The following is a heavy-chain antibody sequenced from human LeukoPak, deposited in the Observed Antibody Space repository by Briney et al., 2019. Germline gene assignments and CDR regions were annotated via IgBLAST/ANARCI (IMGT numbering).Heavy chain of an antibody. CDR3: ARVGSPVGAYDY. V-gene: IGHV1-69*04. D-gene: IGHD1-26*01. CDR1: GGTFSSYA. Sequence: ASVKVSCKASGGTFSSYAISWVRQAPGQGLEWMGRIIPILGIANYAQKFQGRVTITADKSTSTAYMALSSLRSEDTAVYYCARVGSPVGAYDYWGQGTLVTVSS. CDR2: IIPILGIA. J-gene: IGHJ4*02.